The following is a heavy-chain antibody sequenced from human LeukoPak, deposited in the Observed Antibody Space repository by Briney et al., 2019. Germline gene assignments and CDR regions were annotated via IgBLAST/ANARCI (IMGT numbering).Heavy chain of an antibody. CDR2: VFYSGTT. J-gene: IGHJ4*02. V-gene: IGHV4-39*07. D-gene: IGHD5-18*01. Sequence: PSETLSLTCAVSGDSISSSPYYWVWIRQPPGKGLEWIGGVFYSGTTYYNPSLKSRVTISVDTSKNQFSLQLRSVTAADTAVYYCAREGYQQTSTFDFWGQGTLVTVSS. CDR1: GDSISSSPYY. CDR3: AREGYQQTSTFDF.